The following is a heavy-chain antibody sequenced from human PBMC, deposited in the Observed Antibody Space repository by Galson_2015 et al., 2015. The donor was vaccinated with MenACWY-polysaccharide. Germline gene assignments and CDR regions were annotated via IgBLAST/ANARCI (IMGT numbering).Heavy chain of an antibody. CDR3: AKGVAGGYYSYYYSMDV. D-gene: IGHD3-16*01. CDR1: GFAFSSYS. Sequence: SLRLSCAASGFAFSSYSMNWVRQAPGKGLEWVSYISSGSSTIYYADSVKGRFTISRDNAKNSLYLQMNSLRAGDTAVYYCAKGVAGGYYSYYYSMDVWGQGTTVTVSS. V-gene: IGHV3-48*01. CDR2: ISSGSSTI. J-gene: IGHJ6*02.